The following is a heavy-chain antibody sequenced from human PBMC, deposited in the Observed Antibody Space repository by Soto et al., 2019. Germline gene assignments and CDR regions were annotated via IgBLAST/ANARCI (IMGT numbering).Heavy chain of an antibody. CDR1: GYTFTSYD. CDR2: MNPNSGNT. D-gene: IGHD6-19*01. CDR3: ARGLGYSSGWYSWGKDV. J-gene: IGHJ6*02. V-gene: IGHV1-8*01. Sequence: QVQLVQSGAEVKKPGASVKVSCKASGYTFTSYDINWVRQATGQGLEWMGWMNPNSGNTGYAQKCPVRDTLTRXXSXSXXYMELSSLRSEDTAVYYCARGLGYSSGWYSWGKDVWGQGTTVTVSS.